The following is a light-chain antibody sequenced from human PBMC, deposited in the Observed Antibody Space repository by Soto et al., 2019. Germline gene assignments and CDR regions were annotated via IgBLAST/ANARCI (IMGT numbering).Light chain of an antibody. Sequence: PGERVTLSCRASQRVSSSYLTWYQQKPGQAPRLLIYGASTRATGIPARFSGSGSGTDFTLTISSLQAEDFAVYYCQQDYNLLFGPGTKVDIK. CDR1: QRVSSSY. CDR2: GAS. J-gene: IGKJ3*01. CDR3: QQDYNLL. V-gene: IGKV3D-7*01.